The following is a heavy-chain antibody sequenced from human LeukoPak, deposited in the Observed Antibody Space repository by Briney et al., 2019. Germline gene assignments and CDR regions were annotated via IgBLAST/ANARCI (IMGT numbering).Heavy chain of an antibody. D-gene: IGHD3-10*01. J-gene: IGHJ4*02. CDR3: ARDGYYGSGSFVERFDY. CDR1: GFTSSSYG. CDR2: IWYDGSNK. Sequence: GGSLRLSCAASGFTSSSYGMHWVRQAPGKGLEWVAVIWYDGSNKYYADSVKGRFTISRDNSKNTQYLQMNSLRAEDTAVYYCARDGYYGSGSFVERFDYWGQGTLVTVSS. V-gene: IGHV3-33*01.